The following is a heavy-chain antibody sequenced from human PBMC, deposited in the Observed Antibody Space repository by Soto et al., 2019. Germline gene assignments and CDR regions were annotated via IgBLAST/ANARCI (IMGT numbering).Heavy chain of an antibody. J-gene: IGHJ5*02. CDR1: VLTFGNYA. CDR3: TTAECTALPFFLGS. Sequence: PGGSLRLSCTASVLTFGNYAISWVRQAPGKGLEWVGLIRNQTYSETTQYAPSLKGRFTISRDDSNSIAYLQMSSLQVDDSAVYYCTTAECTALPFFLGSWGQGGLVTVSS. V-gene: IGHV3-49*04. D-gene: IGHD3-3*01. CDR2: IRNQTYSETT.